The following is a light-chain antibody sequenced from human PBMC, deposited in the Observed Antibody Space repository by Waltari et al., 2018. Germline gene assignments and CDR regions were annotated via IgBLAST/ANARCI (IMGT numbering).Light chain of an antibody. J-gene: IGKJ1*01. CDR2: GAS. Sequence: IVLTQSPGTLSLYPGEGATISCRASQSINTYLAWYQQRPGQAPRLLIYGASTRATGTPDRFSGSGSGTDFTLSISRLEPEDFAVYYCQQFGSSPEMFGPGTKVEIK. V-gene: IGKV3-20*01. CDR1: QSINTY. CDR3: QQFGSSPEM.